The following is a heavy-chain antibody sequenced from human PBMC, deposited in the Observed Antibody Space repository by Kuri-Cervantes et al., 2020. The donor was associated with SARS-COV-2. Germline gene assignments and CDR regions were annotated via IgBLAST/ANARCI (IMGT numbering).Heavy chain of an antibody. CDR2: INPNSGGT. D-gene: IGHD3-3*01. V-gene: IGHV1-2*02. Sequence: ASVKVSCKASGYTLTGYYMHWVRQAPGQGLEWMGWINPNSGGTNYAQKFQGRVTMTRDTSISTAYMELSRLRSDDTAVYYCARKISITISVRVWQYFDYWGQGTLVTVSS. J-gene: IGHJ4*02. CDR3: ARKISITISVRVWQYFDY. CDR1: GYTLTGYY.